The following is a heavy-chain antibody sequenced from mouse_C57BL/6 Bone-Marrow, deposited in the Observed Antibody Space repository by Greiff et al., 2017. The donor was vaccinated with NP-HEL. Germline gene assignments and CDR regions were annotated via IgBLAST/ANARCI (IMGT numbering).Heavy chain of an antibody. CDR1: GFTFTNYY. Sequence: EVKLVESGGGLLQPGGSLSLSCAASGFTFTNYYMSWVRQPPGKALEWLGFIRNKANGYTTEYSASVKGRFTISRDNSQSILYLQMNALRAEDSATYYCARSIYYDYADDPFYAMDYWGQGTSVTVSS. V-gene: IGHV7-3*01. J-gene: IGHJ4*01. CDR3: ARSIYYDYADDPFYAMDY. D-gene: IGHD2-4*01. CDR2: IRNKANGYTT.